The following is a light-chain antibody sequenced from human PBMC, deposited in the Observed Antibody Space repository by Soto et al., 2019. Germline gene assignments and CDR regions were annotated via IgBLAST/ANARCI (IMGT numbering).Light chain of an antibody. CDR2: EVS. V-gene: IGLV2-14*01. CDR1: SSDVGGYNY. CDR3: SSYTSSRTLV. Sequence: QSVLTQPASVSGSPGQSITISCTGTSSDVGGYNYVSWYQQHPGKAPKLMIYEVSNRPSGVSNRFSGSKSGNTASLTISGIQAEDEADYYCSSYTSSRTLVFGGGTKLTVL. J-gene: IGLJ2*01.